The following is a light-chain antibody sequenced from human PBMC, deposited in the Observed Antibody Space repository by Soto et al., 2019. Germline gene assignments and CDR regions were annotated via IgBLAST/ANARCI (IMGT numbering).Light chain of an antibody. J-gene: IGKJ1*01. V-gene: IGKV3-15*01. Sequence: EILMSQSPATLSVSPGERATLSCRASQSISSNVACYQQKRGQAPRLLIYGASTRATGIPARFSGSGSGTEFTLNISSLQSEDFAVYYCQHYNNWPLWTFGQGTKVDIK. CDR3: QHYNNWPLWT. CDR1: QSISSN. CDR2: GAS.